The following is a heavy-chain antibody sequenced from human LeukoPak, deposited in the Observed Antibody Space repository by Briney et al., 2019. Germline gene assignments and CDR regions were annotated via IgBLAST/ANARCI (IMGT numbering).Heavy chain of an antibody. Sequence: PSETLSLTCTVSGGSISSHYWSWIRQPPGKGLEWIGHIYYSGSTNYNPSLKSRVTISVDTSKNQFSLKLSSVTAADTAVYYCARSIAARRGYYYYYYMDVWGKGTTVTVSS. J-gene: IGHJ6*03. D-gene: IGHD6-6*01. CDR3: ARSIAARRGYYYYYYMDV. CDR1: GGSISSHY. V-gene: IGHV4-59*11. CDR2: IYYSGST.